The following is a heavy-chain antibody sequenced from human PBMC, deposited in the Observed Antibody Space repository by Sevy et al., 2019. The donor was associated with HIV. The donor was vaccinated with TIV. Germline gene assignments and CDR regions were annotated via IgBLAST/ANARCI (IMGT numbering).Heavy chain of an antibody. CDR2: VSYDGSNK. J-gene: IGHJ4*02. D-gene: IGHD3-22*01. CDR1: GFTFSSNA. V-gene: IGHV3-30-3*01. Sequence: GGYLRLSCAASGFTFSSNAMHWVRQAPGKGLEWVAIVSYDGSNKYYADSVRGRFTISRDNSKNTLYLQMNSLRAEDTAVYYCASGRYYYDSSGLSYFDYWGQGTLVTVSS. CDR3: ASGRYYYDSSGLSYFDY.